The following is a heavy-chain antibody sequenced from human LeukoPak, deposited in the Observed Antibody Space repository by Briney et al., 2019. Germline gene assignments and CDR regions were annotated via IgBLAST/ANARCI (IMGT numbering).Heavy chain of an antibody. D-gene: IGHD4-17*01. J-gene: IGHJ4*02. CDR2: IYHSGNT. CDR3: ARDGSFYGHLDY. V-gene: IGHV4-38-2*02. CDR1: GYSISSGYY. Sequence: PSETLSLTCAVSGYSISSGYYWGWIRQPPGKGLEWFGSIYHSGNTYYHPSLKSRVTISADTSKNQFSLKLSSVTAADTAVYYCARDGSFYGHLDYWGRGTLVTVSS.